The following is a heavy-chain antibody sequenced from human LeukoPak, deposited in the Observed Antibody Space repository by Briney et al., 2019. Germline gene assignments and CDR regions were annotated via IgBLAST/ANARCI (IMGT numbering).Heavy chain of an antibody. D-gene: IGHD6-6*01. CDR2: INPNSGGT. Sequence: GASVKVSCKASGYTFTDYYMHWVRQAPGQGLEWMGWINPNSGGTDYAQKFQGRVTMTRDTSISTAYMELSRLISDDTAVYYCARGRWHIAAPGEGFDLWGQGTLVTVSS. CDR3: ARGRWHIAAPGEGFDL. CDR1: GYTFTDYY. V-gene: IGHV1-2*02. J-gene: IGHJ4*02.